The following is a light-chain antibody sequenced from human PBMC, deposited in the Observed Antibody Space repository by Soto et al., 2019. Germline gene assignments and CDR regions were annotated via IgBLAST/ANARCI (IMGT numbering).Light chain of an antibody. Sequence: QSALTQPASVSGSPGQSITISCTGTSSDVGGYNYVSWYQQHPGKAPKIMIYEVSNRPSGVSNRFSGSKSGNTASLTISGLQAEDEADYYCNSYTSTSTRVVFGGGTKLTVL. CDR2: EVS. CDR1: SSDVGGYNY. J-gene: IGLJ2*01. CDR3: NSYTSTSTRVV. V-gene: IGLV2-14*01.